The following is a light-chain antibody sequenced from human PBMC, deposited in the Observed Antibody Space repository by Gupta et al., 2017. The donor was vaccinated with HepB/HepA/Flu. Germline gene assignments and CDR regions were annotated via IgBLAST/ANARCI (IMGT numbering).Light chain of an antibody. Sequence: QSALTQPASVSGSPGQSITISCTGTSSDVGGYNYVSWCQHHPGNAPKLMIYDVSNPPAGVSNRFSASKSGTTASPTISGLQAEDDAYYYCTADTSSSPVVFGGGTKLNVL. CDR2: DVS. CDR3: TADTSSSPVV. V-gene: IGLV2-14*03. J-gene: IGLJ2*01. CDR1: SSDVGGYNY.